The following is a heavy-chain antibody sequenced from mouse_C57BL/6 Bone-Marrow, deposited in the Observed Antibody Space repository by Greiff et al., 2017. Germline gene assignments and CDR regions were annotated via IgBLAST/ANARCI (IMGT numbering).Heavy chain of an antibody. CDR3: ARRLWGYDAYWYFDV. J-gene: IGHJ1*03. Sequence: EVQLQQSGPELVKPGASVKISCKASGYTFTDYYMNWVKQSHGKSLEWIGDINPNNGGTSYNQKFKGKATLTVDKSSSTAYMELRSLTSEDSAVYYCARRLWGYDAYWYFDVWGTGTTVTVSS. CDR2: INPNNGGT. V-gene: IGHV1-26*01. CDR1: GYTFTDYY. D-gene: IGHD2-2*01.